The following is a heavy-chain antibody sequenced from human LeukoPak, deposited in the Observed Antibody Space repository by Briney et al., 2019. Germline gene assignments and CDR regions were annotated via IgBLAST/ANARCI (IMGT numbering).Heavy chain of an antibody. CDR3: AKGEVGNGDYGRVFDY. CDR2: IFGGGGT. Sequence: GGSLRLSCAASGFNVSINFMIWVRQAPGKGLEWISGIFGGGGTNYIDSVKGRFTISRDNSKNTLYLQMNSLRDEDTAVYYCAKGEVGNGDYGRVFDYWGQGTLVTVSS. CDR1: GFNVSINF. D-gene: IGHD4-17*01. J-gene: IGHJ4*02. V-gene: IGHV3-53*01.